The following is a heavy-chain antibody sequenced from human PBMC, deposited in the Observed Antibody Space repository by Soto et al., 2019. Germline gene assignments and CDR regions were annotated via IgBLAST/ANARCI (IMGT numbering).Heavy chain of an antibody. CDR2: IIPIFGTA. J-gene: IGHJ6*02. D-gene: IGHD5-12*01. CDR3: ASSVAKYYYYGMDV. V-gene: IGHV1-69*12. CDR1: GGTFSSYA. Sequence: QVQLVQSGAEVKKPGSSVKVSCKASGGTFSSYAISWVRQAPGQGLEWMGGIIPIFGTANYAQKFQARVTITADESPGTAYMELSSLRSEDTAVYYCASSVAKYYYYGMDVWGQGTTVTVSS.